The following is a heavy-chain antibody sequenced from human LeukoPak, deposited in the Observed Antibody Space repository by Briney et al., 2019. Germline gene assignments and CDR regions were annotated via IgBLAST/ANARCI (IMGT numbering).Heavy chain of an antibody. V-gene: IGHV1-2*02. J-gene: IGHJ6*03. Sequence: RASVKVSCKASGYTFTGYYMHWVRQAPGQGLEWMGWINPNSGGTNYAQKFQGRVTMTRDTSISTAYMELSRLRSDDTAVYYCARGYYDILGANYYMDVWGKGTTVTVSS. CDR1: GYTFTGYY. CDR2: INPNSGGT. CDR3: ARGYYDILGANYYMDV. D-gene: IGHD3-9*01.